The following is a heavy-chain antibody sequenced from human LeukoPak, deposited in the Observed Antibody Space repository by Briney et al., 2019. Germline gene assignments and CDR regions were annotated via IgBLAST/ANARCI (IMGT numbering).Heavy chain of an antibody. CDR1: GYTFTGYY. CDR3: ARMGVDTAMVTGWRY. J-gene: IGHJ4*02. CDR2: INPNSGGT. D-gene: IGHD5-18*01. Sequence: ASVKVSCKASGYTFTGYYMHWVRQAPGQGLEWMGWINPNSGGTNYAQKFQGRVTMTRDTSISTAYVELSRLRSDDTAVYYCARMGVDTAMVTGWRYWGQGTLVTVSS. V-gene: IGHV1-2*02.